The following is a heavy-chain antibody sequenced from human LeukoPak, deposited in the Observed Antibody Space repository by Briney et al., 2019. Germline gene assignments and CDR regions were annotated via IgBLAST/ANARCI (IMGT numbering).Heavy chain of an antibody. CDR2: IYTSGST. J-gene: IGHJ6*03. Sequence: QASETLSLTCTVSGGSISSSSYYGGWIRQPPGKGLEWIGRIYTSGSTNYNPSLKSRVTMSVDTSKNQFSLKLSSVTAADTAVYYCARETMVRGVIKAYYYMDVWGKGTTVTISS. D-gene: IGHD3-10*01. CDR1: GGSISSSSYY. CDR3: ARETMVRGVIKAYYYMDV. V-gene: IGHV4-39*07.